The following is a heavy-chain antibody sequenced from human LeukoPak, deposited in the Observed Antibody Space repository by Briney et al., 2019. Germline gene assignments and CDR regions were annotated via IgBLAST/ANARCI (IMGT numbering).Heavy chain of an antibody. CDR2: ISSSSSTI. D-gene: IGHD3-16*02. J-gene: IGHJ4*02. Sequence: GGSLRLSCAASGFTFSSYSMNWVRQAPGKGLEWVSYISSSSSTIYYADSVKGRFTISTDNAKNSLYLQMNSLRAEDTAVYYCARDGRAFGGVIVMRYWGQGTLVTVSS. CDR1: GFTFSSYS. CDR3: ARDGRAFGGVIVMRY. V-gene: IGHV3-48*01.